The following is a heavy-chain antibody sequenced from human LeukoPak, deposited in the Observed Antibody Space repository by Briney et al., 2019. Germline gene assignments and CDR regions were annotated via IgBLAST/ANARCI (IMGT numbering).Heavy chain of an antibody. J-gene: IGHJ3*01. CDR3: ARDQILRYFDWIGTTDY. Sequence: GGSLRLSCAASGFTFSSYWMSWVRQAPGKGREWVANIKQDGSEKYYVDSVKGRFTISRDNAKNSLYLQMNSLRAEDTAVYYCARDQILRYFDWIGTTDYWGQGTMVTVSS. D-gene: IGHD3-9*01. CDR2: IKQDGSEK. CDR1: GFTFSSYW. V-gene: IGHV3-7*01.